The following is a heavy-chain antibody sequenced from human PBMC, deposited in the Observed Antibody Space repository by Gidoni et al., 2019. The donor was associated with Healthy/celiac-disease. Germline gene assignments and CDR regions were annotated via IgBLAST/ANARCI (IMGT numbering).Heavy chain of an antibody. Sequence: EVQLVESGGGLIQPCMSLRLSCASSGFTFDYYAMHCVRQAPGKGLEWVSGMSWNSGSREYAESVKGRFTISRDNAKNSLYLQMNSLRAEDTALYYCAKDMRYHYYYYGMDVWGQGTTVTVSS. CDR1: GFTFDYYA. CDR3: AKDMRYHYYYYGMDV. V-gene: IGHV3-9*01. J-gene: IGHJ6*02. CDR2: MSWNSGSR. D-gene: IGHD1-1*01.